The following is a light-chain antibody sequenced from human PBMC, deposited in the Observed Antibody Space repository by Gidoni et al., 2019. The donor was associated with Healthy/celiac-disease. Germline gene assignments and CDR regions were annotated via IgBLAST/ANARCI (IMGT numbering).Light chain of an antibody. J-gene: IGLJ3*02. CDR1: SGSVSTSYY. CDR2: STN. CDR3: VLYMGSGIWV. Sequence: QTVVTQEPSFSVSPGGTVTRTCGLRSGSVSTSYYHSWDQETPSQAPRTLIYSTNTRSSGVPDLVPGSILGNKAALTITGAQADDESDYYCVLYMGSGIWVFGGGTKLTVL. V-gene: IGLV8-61*01.